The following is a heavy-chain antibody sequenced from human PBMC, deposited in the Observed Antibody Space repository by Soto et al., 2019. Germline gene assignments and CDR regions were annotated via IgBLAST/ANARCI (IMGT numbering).Heavy chain of an antibody. Sequence: GGSLRLSCAASGFTFDDYAMHWVRQAPGKGLEWVSGISWNSGSIGYADSVKGRFTISRDNAKNSLYLQMNSLRAEGTALYYCAKDIWQQLGPYYFDYWGQGTLVTVSS. CDR1: GFTFDDYA. V-gene: IGHV3-9*01. J-gene: IGHJ4*02. CDR3: AKDIWQQLGPYYFDY. CDR2: ISWNSGSI. D-gene: IGHD6-13*01.